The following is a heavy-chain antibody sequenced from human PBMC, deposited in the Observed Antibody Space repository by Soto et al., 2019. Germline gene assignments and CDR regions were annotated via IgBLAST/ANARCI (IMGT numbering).Heavy chain of an antibody. CDR3: ARVNNYVIDY. CDR2: IIPIFGTA. J-gene: IGHJ4*02. D-gene: IGHD4-4*01. CDR1: GFTFSSYA. Sequence: VQVLESGGGLVQPGESLRLLCAASGFTFSSYAISWVRQAPGQGLEWMGGIIPIFGTANYAQKFQGRVTITADESTSTAYMELSSLRSEDTAVYYCARVNNYVIDYWGQGTLVTVSS. V-gene: IGHV1-69*01.